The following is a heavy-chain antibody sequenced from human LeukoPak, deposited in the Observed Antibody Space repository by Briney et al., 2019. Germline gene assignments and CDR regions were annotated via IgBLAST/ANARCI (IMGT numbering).Heavy chain of an antibody. D-gene: IGHD2-21*01. CDR3: ARGREIAWNGHFDY. CDR1: GGSFSGYY. Sequence: SETLSLTCAVYGGSFSGYYWSWIRQPPGKGLEWIGEINHSGSTNYNPSLKSRVTISVDTSKNQFSLKLSSVTAADTAVYYCARGREIAWNGHFDYWGQGTLVTVSS. CDR2: INHSGST. V-gene: IGHV4-34*01. J-gene: IGHJ4*02.